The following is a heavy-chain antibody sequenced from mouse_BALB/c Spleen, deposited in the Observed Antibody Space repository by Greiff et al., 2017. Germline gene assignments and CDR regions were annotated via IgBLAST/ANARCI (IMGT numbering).Heavy chain of an antibody. D-gene: IGHD1-1*01. CDR2: IDPSDSET. CDR1: GYTFTSYW. J-gene: IGHJ3*01. V-gene: IGHV1-69*02. CDR3: ARGELLRAWFAY. Sequence: QVHVKQPGAELVKPGAPVKLSCKASGYTFTSYWMNWVKQRPGRGLEWIGRIDPSDSETHYNQKFKDKATLTVDKSSSTAYIQLSSLTSEDSAVYYCARGELLRAWFAYWGQGTLVTVSA.